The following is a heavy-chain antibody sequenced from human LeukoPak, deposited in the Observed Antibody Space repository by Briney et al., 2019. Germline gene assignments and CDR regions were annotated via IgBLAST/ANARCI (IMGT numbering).Heavy chain of an antibody. Sequence: SETLSLTCGVYGGSLSDHNWDWIRQPPGKGLEWIGEINESGGTNYNPSLKSRVTISVDTSKNQFSLKLSSVTAADTAVYYCASTIVVVPAAMGGWFDPWGQGTLVTVSS. CDR1: GGSLSDHN. CDR2: INESGGT. D-gene: IGHD2-2*01. J-gene: IGHJ5*02. V-gene: IGHV4-34*01. CDR3: ASTIVVVPAAMGGWFDP.